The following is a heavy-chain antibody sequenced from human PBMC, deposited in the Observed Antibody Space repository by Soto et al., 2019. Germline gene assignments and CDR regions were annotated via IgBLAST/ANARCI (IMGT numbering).Heavy chain of an antibody. D-gene: IGHD3-9*01. CDR3: ARDRDDILTGLDY. Sequence: PGGSLRLSCAASGFTLRSYWMSWVRQAPRKGLEWVANIKQDGSEKYSVDSVKGRFTISRDNAKNSLYLQMNSLRAEDTVVYYCARDRDDILTGLDYWGQGTLVTVSS. CDR1: GFTLRSYW. CDR2: IKQDGSEK. V-gene: IGHV3-7*01. J-gene: IGHJ4*02.